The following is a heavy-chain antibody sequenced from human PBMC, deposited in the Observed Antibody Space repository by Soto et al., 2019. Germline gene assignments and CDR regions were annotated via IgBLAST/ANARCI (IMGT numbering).Heavy chain of an antibody. CDR1: GFIFNRYG. D-gene: IGHD3-10*01. CDR2: ILYDGTKK. Sequence: QVQLVQSGGGVVQPGRSLRLSCAASGFIFNRYGMHWVRQAPGKGLEWVAVILYDGTKKYYADSVKGRFTISRDNSNNTLNLQMNGLRVDDTAVYYGGGLLWYDNMDVWGQGTTVIVSS. V-gene: IGHV3-30*03. CDR3: GGLLWYDNMDV. J-gene: IGHJ6*02.